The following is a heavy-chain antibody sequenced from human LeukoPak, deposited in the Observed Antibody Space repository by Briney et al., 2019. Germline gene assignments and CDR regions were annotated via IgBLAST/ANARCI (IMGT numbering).Heavy chain of an antibody. J-gene: IGHJ4*02. CDR3: AREYYYDSSGYSNFDY. V-gene: IGHV4-39*07. CDR2: IYYSGST. Sequence: SETLSLTCTVSGGSISSSSQYWGWIRQPPGKGLEWIGSIYYSGSTYYNPSLKSRVTISVDTSKNQFSLKLSSVTAADTAVYYCAREYYYDSSGYSNFDYWGQGTLVTVSS. CDR1: GGSISSSSQY. D-gene: IGHD3-22*01.